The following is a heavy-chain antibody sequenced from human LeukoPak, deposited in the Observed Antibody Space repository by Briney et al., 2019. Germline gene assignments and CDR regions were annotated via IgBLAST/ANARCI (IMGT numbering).Heavy chain of an antibody. V-gene: IGHV1-69*04. Sequence: SVKVSCKASGGTFSSYAISWVRQVPGQGLEWMGRISPILGIANYAQKFQGRVTITADKSTSTAYVELSSLRSEDTAAYYCARDGWNYYYGMDVWGQGTTVTVSS. J-gene: IGHJ6*02. CDR3: ARDGWNYYYGMDV. D-gene: IGHD5-24*01. CDR2: ISPILGIA. CDR1: GGTFSSYA.